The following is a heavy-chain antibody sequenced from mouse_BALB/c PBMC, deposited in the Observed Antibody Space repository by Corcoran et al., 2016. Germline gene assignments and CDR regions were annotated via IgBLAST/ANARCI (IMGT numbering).Heavy chain of an antibody. V-gene: IGHV3-6*02. CDR2: ISYDGSN. J-gene: IGHJ2*01. CDR3: ASYYGRSYFDY. CDR1: DYSITSGYY. D-gene: IGHD1-1*01. Sequence: DVQLQESGPVLAKLSQTLSLTCSVTDYSITSGYYLNWIRQFPGNKLEWMGYISYDGSNNYNPSLKNRISITRDTSKNQFFLKLNSVTTEDTATYYCASYYGRSYFDYWGQGTTLTVSS.